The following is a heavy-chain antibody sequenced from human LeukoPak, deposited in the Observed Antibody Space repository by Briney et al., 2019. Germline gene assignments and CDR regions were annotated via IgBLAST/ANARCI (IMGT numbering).Heavy chain of an antibody. V-gene: IGHV3-7*01. CDR3: ARDPVEWELLLDY. D-gene: IGHD1-26*01. J-gene: IGHJ4*02. CDR1: GFTFSSYG. CDR2: MNIDGSEK. Sequence: PGGSLRLSCAASGFTFSSYGMGWVRQAPGKRLEWVANMNIDGSEKYYADSAKGRFTISRDNARNSVYLQMNSLRVEDTAVYYCARDPVEWELLLDYWGQGTLVTVSS.